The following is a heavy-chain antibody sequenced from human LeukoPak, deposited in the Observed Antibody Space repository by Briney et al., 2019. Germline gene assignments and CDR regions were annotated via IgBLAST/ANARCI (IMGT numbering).Heavy chain of an antibody. CDR2: INHSGST. Sequence: SETLSLTCTVSGGSISSGSYYWSWIRQPPGKGLEWIGEINHSGSTNYNPSLKSRVTISVDTSKNQFSLKLSSVTAADTAVYYCARARIAARRFDYWGQGTLVTVSS. CDR1: GGSISSGSYY. CDR3: ARARIAARRFDY. D-gene: IGHD6-6*01. J-gene: IGHJ4*02. V-gene: IGHV4-39*07.